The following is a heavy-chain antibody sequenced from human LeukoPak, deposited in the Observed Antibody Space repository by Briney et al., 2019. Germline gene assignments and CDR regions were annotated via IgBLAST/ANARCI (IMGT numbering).Heavy chain of an antibody. CDR1: GYTFTGYY. CDR3: ARGRDEIDY. Sequence: ASVKVSFKASGYTFTGYYMHWVRQAPGQGLEWMGWINPNSGDSNIAQNFQIRVTMTRGKSISTIYMELRRLRFDDTAVYYCARGRDEIDYWGQGTLVTVSS. D-gene: IGHD3-10*01. CDR2: INPNSGDS. J-gene: IGHJ4*02. V-gene: IGHV1-2*02.